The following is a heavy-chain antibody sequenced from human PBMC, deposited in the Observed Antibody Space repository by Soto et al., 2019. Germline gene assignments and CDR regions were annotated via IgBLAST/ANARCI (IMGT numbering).Heavy chain of an antibody. CDR2: LIGSGSST. CDR3: AKIGIFGVVIRCFFDS. Sequence: EVQLLESGGGLVQPGGSLRLSCAASGFTFRNYALGWVRQAPGKGLEWVSSLIGSGSSTYYADSVKGRFTISRDNSKNTLYLQMDSLRAEDTAVYSCAKIGIFGVVIRCFFDSWGQGSLVTVSS. D-gene: IGHD3-3*01. CDR1: GFTFRNYA. J-gene: IGHJ4*02. V-gene: IGHV3-23*01.